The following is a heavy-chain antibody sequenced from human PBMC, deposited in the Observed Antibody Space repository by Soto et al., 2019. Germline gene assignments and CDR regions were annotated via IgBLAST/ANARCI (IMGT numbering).Heavy chain of an antibody. D-gene: IGHD4-17*01. CDR2: IIPIFGTA. CDR3: AGEGSTAQLYYFDY. CDR1: GGTFSSYA. V-gene: IGHV1-69*01. J-gene: IGHJ4*02. Sequence: QVQLVQSGAEVKKPGSSVKVSCKASGGTFSSYAISWVRQAPGQGLEWMGGIIPIFGTANYAQKFQGRVTITADESTSAAYMELSSLSYEATAVYYCAGEGSTAQLYYFDYWGQGTLVTVSS.